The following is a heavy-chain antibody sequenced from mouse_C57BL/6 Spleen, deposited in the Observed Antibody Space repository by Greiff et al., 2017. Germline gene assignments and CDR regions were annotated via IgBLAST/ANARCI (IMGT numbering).Heavy chain of an antibody. D-gene: IGHD1-1*01. Sequence: QVQLKQSGAELVKPGASVKMSCKASGYTFTSYWITWVKQRPGQGLEWIGDIYPGSGSTNYNEKFKSKATLTVDTSSSTAYMQLSSLTSEDSAVYYCARGRLDGSSFDYWGQGTTLTVSS. V-gene: IGHV1-55*01. J-gene: IGHJ2*01. CDR2: IYPGSGST. CDR1: GYTFTSYW. CDR3: ARGRLDGSSFDY.